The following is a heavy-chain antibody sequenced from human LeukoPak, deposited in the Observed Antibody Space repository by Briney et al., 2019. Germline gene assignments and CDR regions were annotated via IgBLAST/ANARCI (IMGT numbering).Heavy chain of an antibody. J-gene: IGHJ5*02. D-gene: IGHD6-13*01. CDR1: GFTFSSYS. Sequence: GGSLRLSCAASGFTFSSYSMNWVRQAPGKGLEWVSYISSSSTIYYADSVKGRFTISRDNAKNSLYLQMNSLRAEDTAVYYCAREVAAAGTGNWFDPWGQGTLVTVSS. V-gene: IGHV3-48*01. CDR2: ISSSSTI. CDR3: AREVAAAGTGNWFDP.